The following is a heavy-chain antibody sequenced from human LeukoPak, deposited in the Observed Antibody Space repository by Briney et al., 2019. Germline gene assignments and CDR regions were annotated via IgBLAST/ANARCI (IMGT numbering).Heavy chain of an antibody. J-gene: IGHJ4*02. CDR2: ITPIFGTA. CDR3: ARPRTYYDSWSGYPPFDY. V-gene: IGHV1-69*13. Sequence: SVKVSCKASGGTFSRFTISWVRQAPGQGFEWMGGITPIFGTANFAQKFQGRVSITADESTSTAFMELSSLRSEDTAVYYCARPRTYYDSWSGYPPFDYWGQGTLVTVSS. D-gene: IGHD3-3*01. CDR1: GGTFSRFT.